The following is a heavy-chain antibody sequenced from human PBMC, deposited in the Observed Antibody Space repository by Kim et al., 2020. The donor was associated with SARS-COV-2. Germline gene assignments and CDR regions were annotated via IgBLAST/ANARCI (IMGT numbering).Heavy chain of an antibody. CDR3: ARHMRFWRELLPGGFDP. Sequence: SETLSLTCTVSGGSISSSSYYWGWIRQPPGKGLEWIGSIYYSGSTYYNPSLKSRVTISVDTSKNQFSLKLSSVTAADTAVYYCARHMRFWRELLPGGFDP. CDR1: GGSISSSSYY. D-gene: IGHD1-7*01. V-gene: IGHV4-39*01. J-gene: IGHJ5*02. CDR2: IYYSGST.